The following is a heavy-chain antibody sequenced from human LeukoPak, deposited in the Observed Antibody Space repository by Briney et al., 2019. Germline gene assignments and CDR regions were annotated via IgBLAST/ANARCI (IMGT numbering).Heavy chain of an antibody. CDR2: IYYSGST. CDR3: ARDYDGTEGFDY. V-gene: IGHV4-59*01. Sequence: SETLSLTCTVSGGSISSYYWSWIRQPPGKGLEWIGYIYYSGSTNYNPSLKSRVTISVDMSKNQFSLKLSSVTAADTAVYYCARDYDGTEGFDYWGQGTLVTVSS. CDR1: GGSISSYY. D-gene: IGHD3-10*01. J-gene: IGHJ4*02.